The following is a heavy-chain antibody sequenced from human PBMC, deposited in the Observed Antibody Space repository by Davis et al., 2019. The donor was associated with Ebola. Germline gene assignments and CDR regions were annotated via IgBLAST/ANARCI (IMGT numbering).Heavy chain of an antibody. D-gene: IGHD6-13*01. CDR2: INSDGSST. Sequence: PGASLILSCAASGFTISRYWKHWVRQALGKGLVWVSRINSDGSSTSYADSVKGRFTISRDNAKNTLYLQMNSLRAEDTAVYYCAREAAAGTGLDYWGLGTLVTVSS. V-gene: IGHV3-74*01. CDR1: GFTISRYW. CDR3: AREAAAGTGLDY. J-gene: IGHJ4*02.